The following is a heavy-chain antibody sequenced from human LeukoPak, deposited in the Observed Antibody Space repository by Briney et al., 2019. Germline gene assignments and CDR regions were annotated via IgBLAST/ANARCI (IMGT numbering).Heavy chain of an antibody. CDR1: LGSISSYY. V-gene: IGHV4-4*07. J-gene: IGHJ5*02. D-gene: IGHD3-10*01. Sequence: SETLSLTRAVSLGSISSYYWSWIRQPARKGREWIGRIYTSVSTNYTPSLKSRVTMSVDTSKNQFSLKLSSGTAADTAVYYCARVWFGEFGGVDPWGQGTLVTVSS. CDR2: IYTSVST. CDR3: ARVWFGEFGGVDP.